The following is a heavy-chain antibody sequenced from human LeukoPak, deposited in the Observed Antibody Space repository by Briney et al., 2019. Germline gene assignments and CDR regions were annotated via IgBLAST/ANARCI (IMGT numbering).Heavy chain of an antibody. CDR2: ISSSSTYI. D-gene: IGHD3-10*01. J-gene: IGHJ3*01. V-gene: IGHV3-21*04. Sequence: GGSLGLSCVASGFTFSSYSMNWVRQAPGKGLEWVSSISSSSTYIYHADSVKGRFTISRDNAKNSLYLQMNSLRAEDMALYYCARRSSEGAFDFWGQGTMVTVSS. CDR1: GFTFSSYS. CDR3: ARRSSEGAFDF.